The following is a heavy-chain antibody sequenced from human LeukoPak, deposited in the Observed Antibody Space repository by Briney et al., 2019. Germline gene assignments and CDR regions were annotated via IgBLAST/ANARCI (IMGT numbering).Heavy chain of an antibody. D-gene: IGHD2-2*01. CDR1: GFIFSGYE. CDR2: ISSSGTTR. CDR3: ARGSSLGGSWFDP. Sequence: GGSLRLSCSASGFIFSGYEMNCVRQAPGKGLEWGSYISSSGTTRYYADSVKGRFTISRDNAKNSLYLQMNSLRDEDTAVYYCARGSSLGGSWFDPWGQGTLVTVSS. V-gene: IGHV3-48*03. J-gene: IGHJ5*02.